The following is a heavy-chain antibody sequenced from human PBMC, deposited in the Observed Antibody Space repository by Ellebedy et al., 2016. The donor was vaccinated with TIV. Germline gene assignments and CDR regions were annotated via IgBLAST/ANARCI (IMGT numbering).Heavy chain of an antibody. V-gene: IGHV3-7*01. Sequence: GGSLRLXXAASGFTFSSYWMTWVRQAPGKGLEWVANIKQDGSEKYYADSVEGRFTISRDNAKNSLYLQMNSLRAEDTAVYYCAREEGVITSYYFDYWGQGTLVTVSS. J-gene: IGHJ4*02. CDR3: AREEGVITSYYFDY. D-gene: IGHD3-10*01. CDR2: IKQDGSEK. CDR1: GFTFSSYW.